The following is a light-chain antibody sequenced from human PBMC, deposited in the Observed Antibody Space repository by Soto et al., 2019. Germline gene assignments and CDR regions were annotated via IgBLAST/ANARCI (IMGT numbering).Light chain of an antibody. CDR3: QQSYVGPQT. CDR1: QNIATF. J-gene: IGKJ1*01. CDR2: AAS. V-gene: IGKV1-39*01. Sequence: QMTQSPSSLSASVGDRVTITCRASQNIATFLNWYQQRLGKAPKLLIYAASDLKSGVPSRFSGSGSGTDVPLTSSSLQPEDFATYYCQQSYVGPQTFAQGTKVEI.